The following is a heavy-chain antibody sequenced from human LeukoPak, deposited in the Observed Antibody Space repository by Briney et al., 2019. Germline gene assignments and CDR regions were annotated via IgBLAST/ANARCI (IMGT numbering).Heavy chain of an antibody. J-gene: IGHJ6*03. CDR1: GGSISSSGYY. CDR2: IYYSGST. CDR3: ARRHNYYYYMDV. V-gene: IGHV4-39*01. Sequence: PSETLSLTCTVSGGSISSSGYYWGWIRQPPGKGLEWIGSIYYSGSTYYNPSLKSRVTISVDTSKNQFSLKLSSVTAADTAVYYCARRHNYYYYMDVWGKGTTVTVSS.